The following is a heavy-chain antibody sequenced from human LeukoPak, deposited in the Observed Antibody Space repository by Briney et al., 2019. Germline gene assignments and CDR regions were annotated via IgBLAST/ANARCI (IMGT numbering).Heavy chain of an antibody. CDR1: GGSVNSGNHY. D-gene: IGHD6-13*01. Sequence: PSETLSLNCTVAGGSVNSGNHYWGWIRQPPRKWLEWIGGIYHNGSNYYNPSVASRVTISVDTSKNQFSLYLTAVTAADSAVYFCARWAAGAAAGNFDYWGQGTLVTVSS. V-gene: IGHV4-39*01. J-gene: IGHJ4*02. CDR3: ARWAAGAAAGNFDY. CDR2: IYHNGSN.